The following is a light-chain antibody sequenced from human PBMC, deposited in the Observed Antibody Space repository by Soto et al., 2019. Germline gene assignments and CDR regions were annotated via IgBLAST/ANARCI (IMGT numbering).Light chain of an antibody. CDR2: GAS. Sequence: DIVLTQSPGTLSLSPGERATLSCRASQSISNNYLTWYQQKPGQAPRLLIYGASIRATGIPDRFSGSGSGTDLTLTISRLEPEDFAVFFCQHYGSSPYTFGQGTKLEIK. CDR1: QSISNNY. J-gene: IGKJ2*01. V-gene: IGKV3-20*01. CDR3: QHYGSSPYT.